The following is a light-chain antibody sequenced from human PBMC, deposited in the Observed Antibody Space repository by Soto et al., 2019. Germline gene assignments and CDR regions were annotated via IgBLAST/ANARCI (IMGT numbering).Light chain of an antibody. J-gene: IGLJ1*01. CDR1: SSDVGGYNY. CDR3: SSYAGSSNV. CDR2: GVN. Sequence: QSVLTQHPSASGSPGQSVSISCTGTSSDVGGYNYVSWYQQHPGKAPKLMIYGVNKRHSGVPDRFSGSKSGNTASLTVSGLQAEDEADYYCSSYAGSSNVFGTGTKVTVL. V-gene: IGLV2-8*01.